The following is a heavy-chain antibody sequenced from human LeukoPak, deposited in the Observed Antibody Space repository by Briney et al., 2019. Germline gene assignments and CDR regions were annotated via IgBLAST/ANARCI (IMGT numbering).Heavy chain of an antibody. J-gene: IGHJ4*02. CDR3: AREYCSSTSCYTVEFDY. V-gene: IGHV3-23*01. Sequence: GGSLRLSCAASEFTFSNYAMSWVRQAPGKGLEWVSAISGSGGGIYYADSVKGRFTISRDNAKNSLYLQMNSLRAEDTAVYYCAREYCSSTSCYTVEFDYWGQGTLVTVSS. CDR2: ISGSGGGI. D-gene: IGHD2-2*02. CDR1: EFTFSNYA.